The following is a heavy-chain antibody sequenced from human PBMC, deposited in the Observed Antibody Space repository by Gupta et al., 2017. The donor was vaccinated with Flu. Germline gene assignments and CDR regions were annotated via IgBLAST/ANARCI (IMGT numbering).Heavy chain of an antibody. J-gene: IGHJ3*02. CDR3: ARRTAAYDSSGNDVVVANDAFHI. D-gene: IGHD3-22*01. V-gene: IGHV5-51*03. CDR2: IFPGDSDT. CDR1: GYNFASYW. Sequence: EVQLVQSGAEVKKPGESLKISCKGSGYNFASYWIGWVRQMPGKGLEWMGLIFPGDSDTRYSPSFQGQVTISADKSINTAYLQWSSLKASDTAMYYCARRTAAYDSSGNDVVVANDAFHIWGQGTMVTVSS.